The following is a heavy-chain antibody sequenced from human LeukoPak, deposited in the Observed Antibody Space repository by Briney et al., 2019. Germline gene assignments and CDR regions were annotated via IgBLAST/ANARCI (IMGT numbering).Heavy chain of an antibody. Sequence: ASVKLSLKSSGYTFTSYDINWVRQATGQGLEWMGWMNTNSGNTGYAQKFQGRVTITRNTSISTAYIELSSLRSEDTAVYYCARGLRIRGVIFGYWGQGTLVTVSS. V-gene: IGHV1-8*03. CDR3: ARGLRIRGVIFGY. J-gene: IGHJ4*02. CDR2: MNTNSGNT. D-gene: IGHD3-10*01. CDR1: GYTFTSYD.